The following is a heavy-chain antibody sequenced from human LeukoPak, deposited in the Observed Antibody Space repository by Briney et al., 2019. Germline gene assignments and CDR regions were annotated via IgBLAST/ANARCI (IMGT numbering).Heavy chain of an antibody. Sequence: ASVKVSCKASGYTFTGYYMHWVRQAPGQGLEWMGWINPNSGGTNYAQKFQGWVTMTRDTSISTAYMELSRLRSDDTAVYYRARRHCTNGVCYYFDYWGQGTLVTVSS. J-gene: IGHJ4*02. CDR2: INPNSGGT. CDR1: GYTFTGYY. CDR3: ARRHCTNGVCYYFDY. D-gene: IGHD2-8*01. V-gene: IGHV1-2*04.